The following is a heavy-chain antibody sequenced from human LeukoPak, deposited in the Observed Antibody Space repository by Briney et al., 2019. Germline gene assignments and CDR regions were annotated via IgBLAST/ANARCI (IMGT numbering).Heavy chain of an antibody. J-gene: IGHJ4*02. CDR1: GGSISSYY. V-gene: IGHV4-59*01. D-gene: IGHD2-15*01. CDR2: IYYSGST. Sequence: PSETLSLTCTVSGGSISSYYWSWIRQPPGKGLEWIGYIYYSGSTNYNPSLKSRVTISADTSKNQFSLKLSSVTAADTAVYYCARGVSSGGRNTLDYWGQGTLVTVSS. CDR3: ARGVSSGGRNTLDY.